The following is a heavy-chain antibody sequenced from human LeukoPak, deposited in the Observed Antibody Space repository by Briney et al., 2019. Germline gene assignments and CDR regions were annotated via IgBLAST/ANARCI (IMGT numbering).Heavy chain of an antibody. CDR2: ISGSGGST. CDR3: AKGMQWLRLFDAFDI. Sequence: GGSLRLSCAASGFTFSSYAMSWVRQAPGKGLERVSAISGSGGSTYYADSVKGRFTISRDNSKNTLYLQMNSLRAEDTAVYYCAKGMQWLRLFDAFDIWGQGTMVTVSS. J-gene: IGHJ3*02. CDR1: GFTFSSYA. V-gene: IGHV3-23*01. D-gene: IGHD5-12*01.